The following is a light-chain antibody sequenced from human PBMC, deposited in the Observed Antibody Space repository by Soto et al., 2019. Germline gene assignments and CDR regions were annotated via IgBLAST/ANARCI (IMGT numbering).Light chain of an antibody. V-gene: IGLV2-14*02. CDR1: SGYVGTYSL. J-gene: IGLJ1*01. CDR2: EVS. CDR3: SSYRSIGSLV. Sequence: SVLAQPASVSGSPGQSITISCTGASGYVGTYSLVSWYQQHPGKAPKVIIYEVSNRPSGVSNRFSGSKSGNTASLTISGLQAEDEADYYCSSYRSIGSLVFGTGTKVT.